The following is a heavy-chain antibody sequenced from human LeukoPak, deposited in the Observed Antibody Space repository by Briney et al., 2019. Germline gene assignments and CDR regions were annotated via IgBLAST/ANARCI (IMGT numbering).Heavy chain of an antibody. Sequence: GESLQISCKGSGYXXXXXXIGWVRQVPXXXXXXXXXIYPGDSDTRYSPSFQGQVTISADKSISTAYLQWSSLKASDTAMYYCAVGSDSSWAYFDYWGQGTLVTVSS. J-gene: IGHJ4*02. CDR3: AVGSDSSWAYFDY. V-gene: IGHV5-51*01. D-gene: IGHD6-13*01. CDR2: IYPGDSDT. CDR1: GYXXXXXX.